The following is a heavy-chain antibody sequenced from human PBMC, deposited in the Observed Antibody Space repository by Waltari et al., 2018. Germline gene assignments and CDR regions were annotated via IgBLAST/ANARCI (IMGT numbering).Heavy chain of an antibody. CDR2: IGGSGIST. J-gene: IGHJ4*02. V-gene: IGHV3-23*01. CDR1: GFPFSSYV. CDR3: AKVKDGRVRSGPPRDS. Sequence: EVQLLESGGGLVQPGGYLRLSCVASGFPFSSYVMSWVRQAPGKELEWVSSIGGSGISTQYADSVEGRFIISRDNSKTTLYLQMNSLRGEDTAVYYCAKVKDGRVRSGPPRDSWGQGTLVTVSS. D-gene: IGHD3-3*01.